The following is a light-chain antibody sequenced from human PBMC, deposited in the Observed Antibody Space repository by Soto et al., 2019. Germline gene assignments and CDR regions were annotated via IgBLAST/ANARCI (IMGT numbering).Light chain of an antibody. Sequence: EIVLTQSPGTLSLSPGERATLSCRSSQSVSSSYLAWYQQTPGQAPRLLIYDVSSRATGIPDRFSGSGSGTDFTLTISRLEPEAFSVYYCKQYCSSPTFGQGTKVEIK. CDR2: DVS. V-gene: IGKV3-20*01. CDR1: QSVSSSY. CDR3: KQYCSSPT. J-gene: IGKJ1*01.